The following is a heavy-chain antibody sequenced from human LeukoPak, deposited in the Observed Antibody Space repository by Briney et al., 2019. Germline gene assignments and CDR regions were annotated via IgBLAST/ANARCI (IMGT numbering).Heavy chain of an antibody. CDR2: ISYDGSNE. D-gene: IGHD2/OR15-2a*01. Sequence: GGSLRLSCAASGFSFSSYGMHWVRQAPGKGLEWVAVISYDGSNEYFADSVKGRFTVSRDNSKNTLYLQMNSLRPEDTAVYYCAKDLGVGAYLLFDYITSGLDSWGQGTPVTVSS. J-gene: IGHJ4*02. CDR1: GFSFSSYG. CDR3: AKDLGVGAYLLFDYITSGLDS. V-gene: IGHV3-30*18.